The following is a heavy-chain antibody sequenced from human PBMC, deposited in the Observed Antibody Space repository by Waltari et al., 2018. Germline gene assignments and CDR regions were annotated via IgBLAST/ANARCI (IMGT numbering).Heavy chain of an antibody. CDR2: ISYSGRT. J-gene: IGHJ4*02. Sequence: QVQLQESGPGLVKPSETLSLTCTVSGGSISSYYWSWIRQPPGKGLEWIGYISYSGRTNYHPSLKSRVTISVDTSKNQFSLKLSSVSAADTAVYYCARLGRIGASPQTYYCDYWGQGTLVTVSS. D-gene: IGHD5-12*01. CDR1: GGSISSYY. CDR3: ARLGRIGASPQTYYCDY. V-gene: IGHV4-59*08.